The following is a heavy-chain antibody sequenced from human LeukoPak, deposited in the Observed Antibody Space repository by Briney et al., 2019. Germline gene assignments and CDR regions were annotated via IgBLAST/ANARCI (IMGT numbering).Heavy chain of an antibody. CDR1: GFSLSTSAMR. CDR3: AREHVDTPMVLDF. Sequence: SGPALVKPTQTLTLTCTFSGFSLSTSAMRVSWVRQPPGKALEWLARIDWDDSKFYSTSLKTRLTISKDTSRNQVVLTMTNMDPVDTATYFCAREHVDTPMVLDFWGQGTLVTVSS. J-gene: IGHJ4*02. D-gene: IGHD5-18*01. CDR2: IDWDDSK. V-gene: IGHV2-70*04.